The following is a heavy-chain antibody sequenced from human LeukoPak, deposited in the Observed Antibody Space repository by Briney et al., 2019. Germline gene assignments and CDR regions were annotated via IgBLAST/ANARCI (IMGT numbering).Heavy chain of an antibody. J-gene: IGHJ2*01. CDR1: GYTFTSYY. CDR2: INPSGGST. D-gene: IGHD2-21*02. V-gene: IGHV1-46*01. Sequence: ASVKVSCKASGYTFTSYYMHWVRQAPGQGLEWMGIINPSGGSTSYAQKFQGRVTMTRDTSTSTVYMELSSLRSEDTAVYYCARGAYCGGDCYSSYWYFDLWGRGTLVTVSS. CDR3: ARGAYCGGDCYSSYWYFDL.